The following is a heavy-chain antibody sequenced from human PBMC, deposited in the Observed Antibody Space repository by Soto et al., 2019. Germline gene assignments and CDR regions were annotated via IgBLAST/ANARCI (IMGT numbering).Heavy chain of an antibody. CDR1: GFTFSSYA. CDR3: AKQDGKLLLPDDPPDY. J-gene: IGHJ4*02. D-gene: IGHD2-15*01. CDR2: ISGSGGST. Sequence: EVQLLESGGGLVQPGGSLRLSCAASGFTFSSYAMSWVRQAPGKGLEWVSAISGSGGSTYYADSVKGRFTISRDNSKNTLYLQMNSQRAEDTAVYYCAKQDGKLLLPDDPPDYWGQGTLVTVSS. V-gene: IGHV3-23*01.